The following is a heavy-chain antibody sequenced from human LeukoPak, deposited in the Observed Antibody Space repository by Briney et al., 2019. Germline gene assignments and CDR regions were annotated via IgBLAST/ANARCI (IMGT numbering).Heavy chain of an antibody. Sequence: SVKVSCKASGGTFSSYAISWVRQAPGQGLEWMGGIIPIFGTANYAQKFQGRVTITADESTSTAYMELSSLRSEDTAVYYCAREVSGRGDYVWGSYRYLDYRGQGTLVTVSS. D-gene: IGHD3-16*02. CDR2: IIPIFGTA. CDR3: AREVSGRGDYVWGSYRYLDY. CDR1: GGTFSSYA. V-gene: IGHV1-69*01. J-gene: IGHJ4*02.